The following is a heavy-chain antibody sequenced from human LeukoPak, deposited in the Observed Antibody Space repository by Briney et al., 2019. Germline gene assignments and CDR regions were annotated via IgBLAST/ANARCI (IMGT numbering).Heavy chain of an antibody. J-gene: IGHJ4*02. CDR1: GFNFSDYG. V-gene: IGHV3-30*02. D-gene: IGHD3-10*01. CDR3: AKDRISLGELLSSLEY. Sequence: GGSLRLSCAACGFNFSDYGMHWVRQAPGKGLEWVAFLRYDVTNEYYSDSVRGRFSISRDNSKNTVYLQMNRLRAEDTAVYYCAKDRISLGELLSSLEYWGQGILVTVSS. CDR2: LRYDVTNE.